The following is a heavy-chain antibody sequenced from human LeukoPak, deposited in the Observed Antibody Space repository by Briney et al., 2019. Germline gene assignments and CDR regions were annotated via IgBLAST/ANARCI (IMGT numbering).Heavy chain of an antibody. CDR3: ARIQLWMRYFGY. CDR2: INHSGST. Sequence: PGGSLRLSCAASGFTFSSYEMNWVRQPPGKGLEWIGEINHSGSTNYNPSLKSRVTISVDTSKNQFSLKLSSVTAADTAVYYCARIQLWMRYFGYWGQGTLVTVSS. D-gene: IGHD5-18*01. J-gene: IGHJ4*02. V-gene: IGHV4-34*01. CDR1: GFTFSSYE.